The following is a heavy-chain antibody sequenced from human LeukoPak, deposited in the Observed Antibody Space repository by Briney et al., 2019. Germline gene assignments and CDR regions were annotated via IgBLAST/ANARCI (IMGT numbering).Heavy chain of an antibody. Sequence: SGTLSLTCAVSGGSISSSNWWSWVRQPPGKGLEWIGEIYHSGSTNYNPSLKSRVTISVDTSKNQFSLKLSSVTAADTAVYYCARGLITYYYDSSGYPKIMYRWFDPWGQGTLVTVSS. V-gene: IGHV4-4*02. J-gene: IGHJ5*02. CDR2: IYHSGST. D-gene: IGHD3-22*01. CDR3: ARGLITYYYDSSGYPKIMYRWFDP. CDR1: GGSISSSNW.